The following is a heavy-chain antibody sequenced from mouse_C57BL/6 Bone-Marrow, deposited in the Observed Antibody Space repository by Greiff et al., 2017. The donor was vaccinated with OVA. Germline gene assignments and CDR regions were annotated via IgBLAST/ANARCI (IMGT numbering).Heavy chain of an antibody. V-gene: IGHV7-1*01. J-gene: IGHJ3*01. CDR1: GFTFSDFY. CDR2: IRNKANDYTT. CDR3: ARDAEGTWFAY. Sequence: EVMLVESGGGLVQSGRSLRLSCATSGFTFSDFYMEWVRQAPGKGLEWIAAIRNKANDYTTEYSASVKGRFIVSRDTSQSILYLQMNALRAEDTAIYYCARDAEGTWFAYWGQGTLVTVSA.